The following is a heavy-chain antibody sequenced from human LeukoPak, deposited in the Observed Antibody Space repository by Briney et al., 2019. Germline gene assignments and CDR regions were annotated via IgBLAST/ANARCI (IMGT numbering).Heavy chain of an antibody. Sequence: ASVKVSCKASGGTFSSYAISWVRQAPGQGLEWMGGIIPIFGTANYAQKFQGRVTITADESTSTAYMELSSLRSEDTAVYYCARGLTTTVVSAYYGMDVWGQGTTVTVSS. V-gene: IGHV1-69*13. CDR2: IIPIFGTA. CDR1: GGTFSSYA. CDR3: ARGLTTTVVSAYYGMDV. D-gene: IGHD4-23*01. J-gene: IGHJ6*02.